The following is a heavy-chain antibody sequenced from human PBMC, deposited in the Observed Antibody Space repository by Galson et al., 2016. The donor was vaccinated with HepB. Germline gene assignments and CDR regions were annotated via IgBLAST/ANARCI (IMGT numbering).Heavy chain of an antibody. CDR1: AGSVSSGGYY. J-gene: IGHJ4*02. CDR2: ISQSGIT. D-gene: IGHD3-10*01. Sequence: SETLSLTCTVSAGSVSSGGYYWGWIRQPPGKGLEWIGDISQSGITNYNPSLKSRVTISLDTSQNQFSLSLSSVTAADTAVYFRGRSHGGYWGQGTLVTVSS. CDR3: GRSHGGY. V-gene: IGHV4-61*08.